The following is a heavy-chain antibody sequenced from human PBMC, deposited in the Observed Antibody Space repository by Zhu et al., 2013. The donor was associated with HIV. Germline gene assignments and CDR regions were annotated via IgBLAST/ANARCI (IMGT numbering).Heavy chain of an antibody. J-gene: IGHJ4*02. V-gene: IGHV1-18*01. CDR2: ISTYYGNT. D-gene: IGHD6-13*01. Sequence: QAHLVQSGAEVKKPGASVKVSCKASGYTLNNYGISWVRQAPGQGLDWVGWISTYYGNTNYAQRLQGRLTMTTDTSTNTAYMELRSLRSDDTAVYYCARDRNARQTAAAGANDYWAREPWSPSP. CDR3: ARDRNARQTAAAGANDY. CDR1: GYTLNNYG.